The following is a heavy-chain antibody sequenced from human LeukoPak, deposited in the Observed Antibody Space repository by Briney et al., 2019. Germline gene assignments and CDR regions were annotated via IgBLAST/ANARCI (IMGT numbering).Heavy chain of an antibody. D-gene: IGHD1-26*01. J-gene: IGHJ4*02. CDR3: VSWELLSGRRTEPGDY. CDR2: IKQAGTEK. V-gene: IGHV3-7*01. CDR1: GFTFSTFW. Sequence: PGGSLRLSCAASGFTFSTFWMSWVRQAPGKGLEWLANIKQAGTEKYYVDSVKGRFTISRDDAENSLYLQMTSLRAEDTAVYYCVSWELLSGRRTEPGDYWGQGTLVTVSS.